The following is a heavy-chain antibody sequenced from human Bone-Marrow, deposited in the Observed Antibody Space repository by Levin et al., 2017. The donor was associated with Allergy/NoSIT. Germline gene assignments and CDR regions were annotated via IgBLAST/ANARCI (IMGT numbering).Heavy chain of an antibody. D-gene: IGHD2-21*02. Sequence: GGSLRLSCAASGFTFSNAWMSWVRQAPGKGLEWVGRIKSKTDGGTTDYAAPVKGRFTISRDDSKNTLYLQMNSLKTEDTAVYYCTTLPVSVYCGGDCTDAFDIWGQGTMVTVSS. CDR3: TTLPVSVYCGGDCTDAFDI. CDR1: GFTFSNAW. CDR2: IKSKTDGGTT. J-gene: IGHJ3*02. V-gene: IGHV3-15*01.